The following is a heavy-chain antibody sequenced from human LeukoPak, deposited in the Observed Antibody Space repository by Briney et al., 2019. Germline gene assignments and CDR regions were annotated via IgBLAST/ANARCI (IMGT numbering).Heavy chain of an antibody. D-gene: IGHD5-18*01. V-gene: IGHV4-61*02. CDR1: GGSISSGSYY. J-gene: IGHJ6*03. Sequence: SETLSLTCTVSGGSISSGSYYWSWIRQPAGKGLEWIGRIYTSGSTNYNPSLKSQVTISVDTSKNQFSLKLSSVTAADTAVYYCARDLSPYTAMVYYYYYYMDVWGKGTTVTVSS. CDR3: ARDLSPYTAMVYYYYYYMDV. CDR2: IYTSGST.